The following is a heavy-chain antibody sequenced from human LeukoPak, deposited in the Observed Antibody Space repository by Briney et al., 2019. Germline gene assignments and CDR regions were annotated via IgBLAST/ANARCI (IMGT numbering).Heavy chain of an antibody. V-gene: IGHV3-48*03. CDR1: GFTFSSYE. D-gene: IGHD4/OR15-4a*01. Sequence: GGSLRLSCAASGFTFSSYEINWVRQAPGKGLEWVSYISSSGSTIYYADSVKGRFTISRDNSKNTLYLQMNSLRAEDTAVYYCARRAGAYSHPYDYWGQGTLVTVSS. CDR2: ISSSGSTI. CDR3: ARRAGAYSHPYDY. J-gene: IGHJ4*02.